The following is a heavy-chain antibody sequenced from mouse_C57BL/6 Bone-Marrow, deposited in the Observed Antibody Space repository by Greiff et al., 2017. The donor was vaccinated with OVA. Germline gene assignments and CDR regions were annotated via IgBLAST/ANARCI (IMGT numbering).Heavy chain of an antibody. V-gene: IGHV1-81*01. Sequence: QVQLQQSGAELARPGASVKLSCKASGYTFTSYGISWVKQRTGQGLEWIGEIYPRSGNTYYNEKFKGKATLTADKSSSTAYMELRSLTSEDSAVYFCARAPYGNYGYFDVWGTGTTVTVSS. J-gene: IGHJ1*03. CDR1: GYTFTSYG. CDR3: ARAPYGNYGYFDV. D-gene: IGHD2-1*01. CDR2: IYPRSGNT.